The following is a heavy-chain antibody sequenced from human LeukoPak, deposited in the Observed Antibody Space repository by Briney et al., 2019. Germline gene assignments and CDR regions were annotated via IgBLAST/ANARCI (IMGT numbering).Heavy chain of an antibody. Sequence: EASVKVSCKASGYTFTAYYINWVRQSPGLGLEWLGWINPNSGGTTYAQRFQGRVTMTSDTSTSTAYLELNGLRSDDTAVYFCARLNSGNLRGILYWGQGSLVTVSS. CDR2: INPNSGGT. D-gene: IGHD3-10*01. V-gene: IGHV1-2*02. J-gene: IGHJ4*02. CDR1: GYTFTAYY. CDR3: ARLNSGNLRGILY.